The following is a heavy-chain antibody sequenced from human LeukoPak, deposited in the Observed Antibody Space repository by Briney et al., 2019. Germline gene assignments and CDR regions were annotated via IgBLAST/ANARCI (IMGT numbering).Heavy chain of an antibody. J-gene: IGHJ5*02. CDR1: GYTFTSYD. D-gene: IGHD6-19*01. CDR3: ARGGAGFFRFDP. Sequence: ASVKVSCRASGYTFTSYDINWVRQATGQGLEWMGWMNPNSGNTGYAQKFQGRVTMTRNTSISTAHMELSSLRSEDTAVYYCARGGAGFFRFDPWGQGTLVTVSS. V-gene: IGHV1-8*01. CDR2: MNPNSGNT.